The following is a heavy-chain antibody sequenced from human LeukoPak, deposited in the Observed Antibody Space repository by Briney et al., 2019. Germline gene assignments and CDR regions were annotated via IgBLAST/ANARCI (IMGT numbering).Heavy chain of an antibody. CDR3: ARGRRPIAAAGTGNWFDP. D-gene: IGHD6-13*01. V-gene: IGHV1-2*02. CDR1: GYTFTGYY. J-gene: IGHJ5*02. CDR2: INPNSGGT. Sequence: ASVKVSCKASGYTFTGYYMHWVRQAPGQGLGWMGWINPNSGGTNYAQKFQGRVTMTRDTSISTAYMELSRLRSDDTAVYYCARGRRPIAAAGTGNWFDPWGQGTLVTVSS.